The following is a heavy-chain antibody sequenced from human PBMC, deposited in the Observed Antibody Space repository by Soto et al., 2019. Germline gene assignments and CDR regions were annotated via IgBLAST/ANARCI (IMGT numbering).Heavy chain of an antibody. CDR3: ARRITMVRGSYYDYGIDV. V-gene: IGHV3-48*02. J-gene: IGHJ6*02. CDR1: GFTFSSHG. Sequence: GGSLRLSCGASGFTFSSHGMIWVRQAPGKGLEWVSYISSTSSTKSYADSVKGRFTISRDIAKNSLYLQMNSLRDEDTAVYYCARRITMVRGSYYDYGIDVWSQATKVTASS. CDR2: ISSTSSTK. D-gene: IGHD3-10*01.